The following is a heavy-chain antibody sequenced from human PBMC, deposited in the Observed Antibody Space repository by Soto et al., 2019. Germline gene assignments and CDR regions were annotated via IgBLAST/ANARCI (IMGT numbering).Heavy chain of an antibody. Sequence: GGSLRLSCAASGFTFSSYWMSWVRQAPGKGLEWVANIKQDGSEKYYVDSVKGRFTISRDNAKNSLYLQMNSLRAEETAVYYCARLRARPLYYLDYWGQGNLVTVSS. CDR1: GFTFSSYW. V-gene: IGHV3-7*03. CDR3: ARLRARPLYYLDY. CDR2: IKQDGSEK. J-gene: IGHJ4*02. D-gene: IGHD2-8*01.